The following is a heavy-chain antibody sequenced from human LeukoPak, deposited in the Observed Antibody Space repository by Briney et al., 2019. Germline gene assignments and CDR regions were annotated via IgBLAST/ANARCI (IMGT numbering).Heavy chain of an antibody. CDR1: GFTFSSYW. J-gene: IGHJ4*02. V-gene: IGHV3-7*01. Sequence: GGSLRLSCAASGFTFSSYWMSWVRQAPGKGLEWVANIKQDGSEKYYVDSVKGRFTISRDNAKNSLYLQMNSLRAEDTAVYYCARLDQTGYDSSGYYYVYWGQGTLVTVSS. CDR3: ARLDQTGYDSSGYYYVY. CDR2: IKQDGSEK. D-gene: IGHD3-22*01.